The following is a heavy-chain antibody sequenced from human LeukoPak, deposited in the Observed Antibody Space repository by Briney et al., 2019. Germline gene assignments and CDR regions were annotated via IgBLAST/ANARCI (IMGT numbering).Heavy chain of an antibody. J-gene: IGHJ4*02. V-gene: IGHV3-7*03. Sequence: GGSLRLSCVASGFPFSSYWMTWVRQAPGKGLEWVANIKQDGSKKSYVDSVKGRFTISRDNAKNSLYLQMNSLRAEDTALYYCAKGGAGGYFDYWGQGTLVTVSS. D-gene: IGHD3-16*01. CDR1: GFPFSSYW. CDR2: IKQDGSKK. CDR3: AKGGAGGYFDY.